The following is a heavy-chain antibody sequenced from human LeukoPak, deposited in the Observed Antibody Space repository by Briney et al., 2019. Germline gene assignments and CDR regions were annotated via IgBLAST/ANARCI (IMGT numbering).Heavy chain of an antibody. D-gene: IGHD3-22*01. V-gene: IGHV3-7*03. J-gene: IGHJ4*02. Sequence: GGSLRLSCAASGFTFSSYWMSWVRQAPGKGLEWVANIKQDGSEKYYVDSVKGRFTISRDNAYNSLYLQMTSLRAEDLAVYHVPKNLHYYHSSGSNYYFDYWGQGNLVPGSS. CDR1: GFTFSSYW. CDR3: PKNLHYYHSSGSNYYFDY. CDR2: IKQDGSEK.